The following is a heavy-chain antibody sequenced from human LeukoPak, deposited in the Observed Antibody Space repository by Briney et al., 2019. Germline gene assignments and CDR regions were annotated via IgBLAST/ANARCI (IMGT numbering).Heavy chain of an antibody. V-gene: IGHV4-59*01. CDR1: GGSISSYY. Sequence: SETLSLTCTVSGGSISSYYWSWIRQPPGKGLEWIGYIYYSGSTNYNPSLKSRVTISVDTSKNQFSLKLSSVTAADTAVYYCARAYYDFWSGYPHYYYGMDVWGQGTTVTVSS. J-gene: IGHJ6*02. CDR3: ARAYYDFWSGYPHYYYGMDV. CDR2: IYYSGST. D-gene: IGHD3-3*01.